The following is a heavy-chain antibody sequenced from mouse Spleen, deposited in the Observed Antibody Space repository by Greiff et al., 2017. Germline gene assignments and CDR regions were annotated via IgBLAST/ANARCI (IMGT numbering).Heavy chain of an antibody. CDR3: ARPPQFITTSYWYFDV. Sequence: EVQVVESGPGLVKPSQSLSLTCSVTGYSITSGYYWNWIRQFPGNKLEWMGYISYDGSNNYNPSLKNRISITRDTSKNQFFLKLNSVTTEDTATYYCARPPQFITTSYWYFDVWGAGTTVTVSS. CDR1: GYSITSGYY. CDR2: ISYDGSN. J-gene: IGHJ1*01. D-gene: IGHD1-1*01. V-gene: IGHV3-6*01.